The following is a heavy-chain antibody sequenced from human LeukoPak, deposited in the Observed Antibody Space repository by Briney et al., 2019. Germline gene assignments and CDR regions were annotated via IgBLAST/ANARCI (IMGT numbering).Heavy chain of an antibody. J-gene: IGHJ6*02. Sequence: ASVKVSCKASGYTFTSYYMHWVRQAPGQGLEWMGIINPSGGSTSYARKFQGRVTMTRDTSTSTVYMELSSLRSEDTAVYYCARETVTIFGVVIINFPYYGMDVWGQGTSVTVSS. CDR3: ARETVTIFGVVIINFPYYGMDV. CDR1: GYTFTSYY. D-gene: IGHD3-3*01. V-gene: IGHV1-46*01. CDR2: INPSGGST.